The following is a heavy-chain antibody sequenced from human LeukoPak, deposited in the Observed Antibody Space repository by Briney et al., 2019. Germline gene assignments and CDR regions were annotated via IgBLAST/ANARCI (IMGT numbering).Heavy chain of an antibody. Sequence: ASVKVSCKASGYTFTSYGISWVRQAPGQGLEWIGWISAYNGNTNYAQKLQGRVTMTTDTSTSTVYMELSSLRSEDTAVYYCAREVYGSGSYYISDYWGQGTLVTVSS. CDR2: ISAYNGNT. V-gene: IGHV1-18*01. D-gene: IGHD3-10*01. J-gene: IGHJ4*02. CDR1: GYTFTSYG. CDR3: AREVYGSGSYYISDY.